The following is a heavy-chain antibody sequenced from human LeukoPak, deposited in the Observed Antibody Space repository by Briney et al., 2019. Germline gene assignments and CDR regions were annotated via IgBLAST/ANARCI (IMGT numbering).Heavy chain of an antibody. J-gene: IGHJ6*03. D-gene: IGHD3-16*01. CDR2: IRTEDYDGAT. CDR1: GFTFGDYA. Sequence: GGSLRLSCAAPGFTFGDYAMSWVRQAPGKGREWAGFIRTEDYDGATDYGASVKGRFTISRDDSKNIAYLQMNSLNTEDTGIYFCTRIFGYYYFYMDVWGKGTTVIVSS. CDR3: TRIFGYYYFYMDV. V-gene: IGHV3-49*04.